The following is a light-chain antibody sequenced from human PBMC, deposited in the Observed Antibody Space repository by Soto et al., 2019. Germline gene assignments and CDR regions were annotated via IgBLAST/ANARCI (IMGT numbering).Light chain of an antibody. CDR2: AAS. V-gene: IGKV1-27*01. Sequence: DIQMTQSPSSLSASVGDRVTITCRASQGISNYLAWYQQKPGKVPKLLIYAASTLQSGVPSRFSGSGSGTDITLTMTSLQPEDVVTYYCQKYNSAPRTFGQGTKVEIK. CDR1: QGISNY. CDR3: QKYNSAPRT. J-gene: IGKJ1*01.